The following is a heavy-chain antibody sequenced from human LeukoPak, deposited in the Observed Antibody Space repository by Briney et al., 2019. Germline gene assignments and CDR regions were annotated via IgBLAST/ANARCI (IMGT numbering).Heavy chain of an antibody. CDR3: AKYGHGYNLGSFDI. Sequence: SETLSLTCTVSGGSISSVYWSWIRQPPGRGLEWIGFVRYTGGANYNPSLESRVTISLDTSKNQFSLRLRSVTAADTALYYCAKYGHGYNLGSFDIWGQGTMVSVSS. J-gene: IGHJ3*02. CDR2: VRYTGGA. CDR1: GGSISSVY. D-gene: IGHD5-24*01. V-gene: IGHV4-59*01.